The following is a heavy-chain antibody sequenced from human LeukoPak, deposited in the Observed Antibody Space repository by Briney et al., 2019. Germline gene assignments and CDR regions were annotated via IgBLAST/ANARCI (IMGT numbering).Heavy chain of an antibody. D-gene: IGHD3-3*01. V-gene: IGHV1-18*01. Sequence: ASVKVSCKASGYTFTSYGISWVRQAPGQGLEWMGWISAYNGNTNYAQKLQGRVTMTTDTSTSTAYMELRSLRSDDTAAYYCARVRRGVAYYTADYWGQGTLVTVSS. J-gene: IGHJ4*02. CDR1: GYTFTSYG. CDR2: ISAYNGNT. CDR3: ARVRRGVAYYTADY.